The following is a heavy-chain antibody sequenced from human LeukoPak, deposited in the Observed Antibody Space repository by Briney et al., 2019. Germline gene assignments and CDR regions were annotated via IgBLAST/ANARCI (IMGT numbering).Heavy chain of an antibody. V-gene: IGHV4-39*07. Sequence: SETLSLTCSVSGGSISNSNYYWVWIRQPPGKGLDWIGSTYYSGTTYYNPSLKSRVTISVDTSKNQFSLKLSSVTAADTAVYYCARAYSSSRPNFDYWGQGTLVTVSS. D-gene: IGHD6-13*01. J-gene: IGHJ4*02. CDR3: ARAYSSSRPNFDY. CDR1: GGSISNSNYY. CDR2: TYYSGTT.